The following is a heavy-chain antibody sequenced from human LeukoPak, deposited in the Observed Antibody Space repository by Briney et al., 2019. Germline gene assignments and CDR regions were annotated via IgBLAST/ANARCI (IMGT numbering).Heavy chain of an antibody. CDR1: GFTFSSYW. V-gene: IGHV3-7*01. D-gene: IGHD3-9*01. CDR3: ARDRLYYDILTRVYYFDY. J-gene: IGHJ4*02. Sequence: GGSLRLSCAASGFTFSSYWMSWVRQAPGKGLEWVANIKQDGSEKYYVDSVKGRFTISRDNAKNSLYLQMNSLRAEDTAVYYCARDRLYYDILTRVYYFDYWGQGTLVTVSS. CDR2: IKQDGSEK.